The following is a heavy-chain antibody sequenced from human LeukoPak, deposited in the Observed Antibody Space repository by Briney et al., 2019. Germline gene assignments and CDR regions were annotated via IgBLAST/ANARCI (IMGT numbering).Heavy chain of an antibody. J-gene: IGHJ3*02. V-gene: IGHV1-18*01. CDR3: ARDYILPLETDNGDGFAI. CDR2: VTPSRTTR. Sequence: GASVKVSRKASGYTFGQYSISWVRQAPGKGLEWMGWVTPSRTTRVYAQEFQGRVTMTADTTTNAVSMGVRSLRFDDPAVYFCARDYILPLETDNGDGFAIWGQGTVVTVSS. D-gene: IGHD3-3*02. CDR1: GYTFGQYS.